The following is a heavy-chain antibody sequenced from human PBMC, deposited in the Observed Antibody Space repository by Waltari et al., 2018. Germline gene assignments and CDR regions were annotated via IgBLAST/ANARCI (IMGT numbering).Heavy chain of an antibody. CDR3: ARRGAAAAGYYYGMDV. CDR2: INPSGGTT. CDR1: GYTFTSYY. J-gene: IGHJ6*02. Sequence: QVQLVQSGAAVKKPGASVKVSCKPSGYTFTSYYITWVRQAPGQGLEWMGIINPSGGTTTYAQKFQGRVTMTRDTSTSTVYMEVSSLRSEDTAVYYCARRGAAAAGYYYGMDVWGQGTTVTVSS. D-gene: IGHD6-13*01. V-gene: IGHV1-46*01.